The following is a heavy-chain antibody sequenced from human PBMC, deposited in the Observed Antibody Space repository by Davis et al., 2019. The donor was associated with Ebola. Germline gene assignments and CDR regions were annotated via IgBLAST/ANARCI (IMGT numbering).Heavy chain of an antibody. D-gene: IGHD1-20*01. V-gene: IGHV5-51*01. J-gene: IGHJ3*02. CDR1: GNSFSSHW. CDR3: ATLRRTITGMDDGFDI. Sequence: GGSLRLSCQDSGNSFSSHWIAWVRQKPGKGLEWMGIIYTGDSDTRYSPSFRGQVTISADKSIKTAFLQWSSLKASDTAMYYCATLRRTITGMDDGFDIWGQGTMVTVSS. CDR2: IYTGDSDT.